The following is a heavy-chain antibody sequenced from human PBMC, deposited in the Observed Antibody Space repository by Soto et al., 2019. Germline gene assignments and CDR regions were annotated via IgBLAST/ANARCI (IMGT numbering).Heavy chain of an antibody. CDR2: ISPSGGST. V-gene: IGHV1-46*01. CDR3: ARDGSSDWVTWFGP. CDR1: GYTFTDYY. Sequence: QVQLVQSGAEVKKPGASVRVSCKASGYTFTDYYIHWVRQAPRQGLEWMGIISPSGGSTYAQKFQGRVTVTRDTSTSTVYMELSSLRSEDTAVYYCARDGSSDWVTWFGPWGQGNLVTVS. D-gene: IGHD6-19*01. J-gene: IGHJ5*02.